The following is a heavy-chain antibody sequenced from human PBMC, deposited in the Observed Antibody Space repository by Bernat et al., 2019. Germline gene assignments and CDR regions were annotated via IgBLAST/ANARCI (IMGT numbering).Heavy chain of an antibody. Sequence: QVQLVESGGGVVQPGNSLRLSCVVSGFTFSSSVMHWVRQAPGKGLEWVAGISVDGSSEHYPDFVKGRFTISRDNSKNTLYLQMNSLRDEDTAVYYCVRASPSSGHCDVFDVWGQGTVVIVSS. CDR1: GFTFSSSV. D-gene: IGHD3-22*01. V-gene: IGHV3-30-3*01. CDR2: ISVDGSSE. J-gene: IGHJ3*01. CDR3: VRASPSSGHCDVFDV.